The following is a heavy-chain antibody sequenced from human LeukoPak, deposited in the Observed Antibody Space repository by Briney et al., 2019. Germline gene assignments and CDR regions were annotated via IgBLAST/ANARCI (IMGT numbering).Heavy chain of an antibody. D-gene: IGHD6-19*01. CDR3: ARVISSGWYAFDI. CDR2: ISYDGSNK. Sequence: PGGSLRLSCAASGFTFDDYTMHWVRQAPGKGLEWVAVISYDGSNKYYADSVKGRFTISRDNSKNTLYLQMNSLRAEDTAVYYCARVISSGWYAFDIWGQGTMVTVSS. J-gene: IGHJ3*02. V-gene: IGHV3-30-3*01. CDR1: GFTFDDYT.